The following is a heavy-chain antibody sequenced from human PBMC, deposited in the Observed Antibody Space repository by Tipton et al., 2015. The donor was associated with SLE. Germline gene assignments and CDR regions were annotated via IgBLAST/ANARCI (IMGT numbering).Heavy chain of an antibody. Sequence: QLVQSGGGVVQPGTSLRLSCAASGFTFSNYGMHWVRQAPGKGLEWVAVIWYDGSNKFYADSVKGRFTVSRDYAKNSLYLQMNRLGAEDTAVYYCAPLGYCSSTSCYLGALGYWGQGTQVTVSS. CDR2: IWYDGSNK. V-gene: IGHV3-33*03. CDR1: GFTFSNYG. J-gene: IGHJ4*02. D-gene: IGHD2-2*01. CDR3: APLGYCSSTSCYLGALGY.